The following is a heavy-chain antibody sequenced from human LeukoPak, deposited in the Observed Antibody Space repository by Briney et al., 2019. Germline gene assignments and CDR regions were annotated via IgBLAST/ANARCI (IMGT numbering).Heavy chain of an antibody. J-gene: IGHJ4*02. D-gene: IGHD4-17*01. CDR3: AKVYGARFLTYYFDY. CDR1: GFTFSNYW. Sequence: PGGSLRLSCAASGFTFSNYWMSWVRQAPGKGLEWVAVISYDGSDKYYADSVKGRFTISRDNSKNTLYLQMNSLRAEDTAVYYCAKVYGARFLTYYFDYWGQGTLVTVSS. V-gene: IGHV3-30*18. CDR2: ISYDGSDK.